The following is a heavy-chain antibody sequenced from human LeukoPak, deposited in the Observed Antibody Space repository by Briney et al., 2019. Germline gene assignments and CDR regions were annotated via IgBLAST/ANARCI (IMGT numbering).Heavy chain of an antibody. CDR1: GFTFDDYA. CDR2: ISWNSGSI. V-gene: IGHV3-9*01. J-gene: IGHJ4*02. Sequence: GGSLRLSCAASGFTFDDYAIHWVRQAPGKGLEWVSGISWNSGSIGYADSVKGRFTISRDNSKNTLYLQMNSLRAEDTAVYYCARGYCSGGSCYNLDYWGQGTLVTVSS. CDR3: ARGYCSGGSCYNLDY. D-gene: IGHD2-15*01.